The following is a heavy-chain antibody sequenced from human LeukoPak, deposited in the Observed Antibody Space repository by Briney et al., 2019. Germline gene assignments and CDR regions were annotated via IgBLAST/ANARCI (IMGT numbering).Heavy chain of an antibody. CDR1: GFTFSNYA. Sequence: FSAASGFTFSNYAASWIRQAPGGGLDWVSAISTSGDTTYYADSVKGRFTVSRDNSMNTLDLQMNGLRAGDTAVYYCALQHINGLNQFAYWGRGTLVTVSS. V-gene: IGHV3-23*01. CDR3: ALQHINGLNQFAY. J-gene: IGHJ4*02. CDR2: ISTSGDTT. D-gene: IGHD2-8*01.